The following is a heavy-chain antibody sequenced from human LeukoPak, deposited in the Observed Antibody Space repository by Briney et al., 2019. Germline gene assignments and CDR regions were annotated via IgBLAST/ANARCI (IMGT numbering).Heavy chain of an antibody. V-gene: IGHV4-34*01. CDR2: INHSGST. J-gene: IGHJ4*02. Sequence: SETLSLTCAVYGGSFSGYYWSWIRQPPGKGLEWIGEINHSGSTNYNPSLKSRVAISVDTSKNQFSLKLSSATAADTAVYYCARASTVTTPDYWGQGTLVTVSS. D-gene: IGHD4-17*01. CDR1: GGSFSGYY. CDR3: ARASTVTTPDY.